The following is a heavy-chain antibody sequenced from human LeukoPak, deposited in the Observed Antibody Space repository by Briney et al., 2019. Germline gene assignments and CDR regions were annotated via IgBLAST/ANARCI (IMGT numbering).Heavy chain of an antibody. CDR3: TRGESSSWYLFDY. CDR1: GYTFSSYY. J-gene: IGHJ4*02. V-gene: IGHV1-46*01. CDR2: INPSGDST. Sequence: ASVKVSCKASGYTFSSYYMHWVRQAPGQGLEWMGIINPSGDSTNYAQKFHGRVTMTRDTSTSTVYLDLSSLTSEDTAVYYCTRGESSSWYLFDYWGQGTLVTVSS. D-gene: IGHD6-13*01.